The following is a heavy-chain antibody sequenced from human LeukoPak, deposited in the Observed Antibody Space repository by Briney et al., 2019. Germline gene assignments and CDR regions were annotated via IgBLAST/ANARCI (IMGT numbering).Heavy chain of an antibody. J-gene: IGHJ6*03. CDR3: ARVGYCSSTSCYEDMDV. CDR1: GGSFSGYY. CDR2: INHSGST. V-gene: IGHV4-34*01. D-gene: IGHD2-2*01. Sequence: SETLSLTCAVYGGSFSGYYWSWIRQPPGKGLEWIGEINHSGSTNYNPSLKSRVTISVDTSKNQLSLKLSSATAADTAVYYCARVGYCSSTSCYEDMDVWGKGTTVTVSS.